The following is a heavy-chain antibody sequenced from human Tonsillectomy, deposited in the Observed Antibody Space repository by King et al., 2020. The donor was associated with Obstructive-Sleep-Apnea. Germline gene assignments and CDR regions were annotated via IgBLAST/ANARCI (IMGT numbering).Heavy chain of an antibody. CDR3: AREIRSRNSY. D-gene: IGHD3-3*02. CDR2: ISYDGNTE. CDR1: EFTFSDYT. Sequence: VQLVESGGGVVQPGRSLRLSCAASEFTFSDYTMHWVRQAPGKGLEWVAVISYDGNTEYYADSVKGRFTIPRANSKNTLYLQMNTLRAEDTALYYCAREIRSRNSYWGQGTLVTVSS. V-gene: IGHV3-30*04. J-gene: IGHJ4*02.